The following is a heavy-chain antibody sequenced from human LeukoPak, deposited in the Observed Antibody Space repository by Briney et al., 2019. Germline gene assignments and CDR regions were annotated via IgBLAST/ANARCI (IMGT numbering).Heavy chain of an antibody. J-gene: IGHJ6*03. CDR1: GFTFSSYE. V-gene: IGHV3-48*03. D-gene: IGHD4-17*01. CDR2: ISSSGSTI. CDR3: ARVGDYALHYYYYMDV. Sequence: GGSLRLSCAASGFTFSSYEMNWVRQAPGKGLEWVSYISSSGSTIYYADSVKGRFTISRDNAKNSLYLQMNSLRAEDTAVYYCARVGDYALHYYYYMDVWGKGTTVTASS.